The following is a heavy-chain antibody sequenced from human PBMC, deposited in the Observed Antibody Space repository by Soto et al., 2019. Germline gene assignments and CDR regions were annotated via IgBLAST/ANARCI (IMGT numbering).Heavy chain of an antibody. D-gene: IGHD3-3*01. V-gene: IGHV3-30-3*01. CDR1: GFTFSSYA. Sequence: GGSLRLSCAASGFTFSSYAMHWVRQAPGKGLEWVAVISYDGSNKYYADSVKGRFTISRDNSKNTLYLQMNSLRAEDTAVYYCARGPRGGIFGVVPHLYWGQGTLVTVSS. J-gene: IGHJ4*02. CDR2: ISYDGSNK. CDR3: ARGPRGGIFGVVPHLY.